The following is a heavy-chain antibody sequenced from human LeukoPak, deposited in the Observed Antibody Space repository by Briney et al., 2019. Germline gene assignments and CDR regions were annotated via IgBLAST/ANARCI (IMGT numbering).Heavy chain of an antibody. Sequence: SETLSLTCAVYGGSFSSYYWSWIRQPPGKGLEWIGYIYYSGSTNYNPSLKSRVTISVDTSKNQFSLRLSSVTAADTAVYYCARAGYSSGWYGYWGQGTLVTVSS. CDR1: GGSFSSYY. CDR3: ARAGYSSGWYGY. D-gene: IGHD6-19*01. V-gene: IGHV4-59*01. J-gene: IGHJ4*02. CDR2: IYYSGST.